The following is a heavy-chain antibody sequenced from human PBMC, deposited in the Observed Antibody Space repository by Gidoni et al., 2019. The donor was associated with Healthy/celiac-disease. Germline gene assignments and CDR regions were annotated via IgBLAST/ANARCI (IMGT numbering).Heavy chain of an antibody. CDR2: IGVGSGNT. Sequence: QMQLVQSGPEVKQPGTSVQVSCNASGFTFTSSAVQWVRQDRGQRLEWIGWIGVGSGNTNYAQKFQERVTITRDMSTSTAYMELSSLRSEDTAVYYCAAMLSPLGSCYPCSGYWFDPWGQGTLVTVSS. V-gene: IGHV1-58*01. CDR1: GFTFTSSA. CDR3: AAMLSPLGSCYPCSGYWFDP. D-gene: IGHD2-15*01. J-gene: IGHJ5*02.